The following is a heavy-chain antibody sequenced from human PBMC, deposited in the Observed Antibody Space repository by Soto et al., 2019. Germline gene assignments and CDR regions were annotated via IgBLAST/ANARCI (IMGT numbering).Heavy chain of an antibody. CDR1: GFTFSSYE. J-gene: IGHJ3*02. CDR3: ARENYYYGSGSPDAFDI. CDR2: ISSGGSTI. Sequence: LSLSCAASGFTFSSYEMNWARQAPGKGLEWVSYISSGGSTIYYADSVKGRFTISRDNAKNSLYLQMNSLRAEDTAVYYCARENYYYGSGSPDAFDIWGQGTMVTVSS. V-gene: IGHV3-48*03. D-gene: IGHD3-10*01.